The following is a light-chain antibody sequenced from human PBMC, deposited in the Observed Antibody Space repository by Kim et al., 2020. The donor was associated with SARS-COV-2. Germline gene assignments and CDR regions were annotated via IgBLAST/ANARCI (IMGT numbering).Light chain of an antibody. CDR3: QQYNNWPLT. V-gene: IGKV3-15*01. J-gene: IGKJ4*01. CDR1: RSVSST. Sequence: VSPGERTTRSGRASRSVSSTLAWYQQKPGQAPRLLIYGASTRATGIPARFSGSGSGTEFTLTISSLQSEDFAVYYCQQYNNWPLTFGGGTKVDIK. CDR2: GAS.